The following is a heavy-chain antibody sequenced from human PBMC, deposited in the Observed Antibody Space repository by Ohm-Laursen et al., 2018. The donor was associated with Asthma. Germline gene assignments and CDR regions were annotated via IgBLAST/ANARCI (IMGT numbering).Heavy chain of an antibody. CDR1: GFTFRSYS. Sequence: SLRLSCAASGFTFRSYSMNWVRQAPGKGLEWVASISSSRRYIYYADSVKGRFTISRDNAKNSLYLQMNSLRAEDTAVYYCARSPYSHCSGGSCHLDFWGQGTLVTVSS. V-gene: IGHV3-21*01. CDR2: ISSSRRYI. J-gene: IGHJ4*02. D-gene: IGHD2-15*01. CDR3: ARSPYSHCSGGSCHLDF.